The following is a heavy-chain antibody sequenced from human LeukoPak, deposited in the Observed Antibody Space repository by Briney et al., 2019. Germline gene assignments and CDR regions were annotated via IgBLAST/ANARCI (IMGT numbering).Heavy chain of an antibody. CDR2: IIPIFGTA. V-gene: IGHV1-69*13. CDR1: GYTFTDDY. CDR3: ARRLWRGSGAFDI. Sequence: SVKVSCKASGYTFTDDYIHWVRQAPGQGLEWMGGIIPIFGTANYAQKFQGRVTITADESTSTAYMELSSLRSEDTAVYYCARRLWRGSGAFDIWGQGTMVTVSS. J-gene: IGHJ3*02. D-gene: IGHD3-10*01.